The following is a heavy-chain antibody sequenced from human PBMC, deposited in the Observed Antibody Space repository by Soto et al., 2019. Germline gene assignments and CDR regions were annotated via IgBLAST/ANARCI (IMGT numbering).Heavy chain of an antibody. Sequence: QLQLQESGSGLVKPSQTLSLTCAVSGGSISSGGYCWSWIRQPPGKGLEWIGYIYHSGSTYYNPSLESRVTSSVDRSRNKFSLKLSSVTAADTAVYYCAKAHYGDYGYGMDVWGQGTTVTVSS. CDR1: GGSISSGGYC. D-gene: IGHD4-17*01. V-gene: IGHV4-30-2*01. J-gene: IGHJ6*02. CDR3: AKAHYGDYGYGMDV. CDR2: IYHSGST.